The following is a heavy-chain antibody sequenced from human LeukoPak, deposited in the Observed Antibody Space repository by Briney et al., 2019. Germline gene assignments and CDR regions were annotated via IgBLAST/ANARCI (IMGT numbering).Heavy chain of an antibody. J-gene: IGHJ4*02. CDR3: ARGYDYYDSCGYGY. V-gene: IGHV4-34*01. Sequence: SETLSLPCSLCCVPFRYYYWSWIRQPPPKGLDWIGEIDHSGSTNYNPSLNNRFTISIDTSKNQFSLTLGAVTAPGTAGCYFARGYDYYDSCGYGYWGQGTLVTVSS. CDR2: IDHSGST. D-gene: IGHD3-22*01. CDR1: CVPFRYYY.